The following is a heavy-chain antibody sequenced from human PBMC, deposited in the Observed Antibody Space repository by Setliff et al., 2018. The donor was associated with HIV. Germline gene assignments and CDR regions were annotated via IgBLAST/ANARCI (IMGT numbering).Heavy chain of an antibody. V-gene: IGHV4-4*09. D-gene: IGHD1-26*01. Sequence: KSSETLSLTCTVSGVSITSHYWNWIRQSPGKGLEWIGFGHHSGHTRQNPSLASRVTISVDMSKNQFSLKLNSLSAADTAVYYCARWESAQKAFNPWGHGTMVT. CDR3: ARWESAQKAFNP. CDR2: GHHSGHT. J-gene: IGHJ3*01. CDR1: GVSITSHY.